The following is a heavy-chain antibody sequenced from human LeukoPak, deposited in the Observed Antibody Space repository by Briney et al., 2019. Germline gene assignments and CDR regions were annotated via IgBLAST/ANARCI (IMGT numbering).Heavy chain of an antibody. CDR1: GYSISSGYY. CDR3: ARLSSGWYHRDY. CDR2: IYYSGST. D-gene: IGHD6-19*01. Sequence: SETLSLTCTVSGYSISSGYYWGWIRQPPGKGLEWIGSIYYSGSTYYNPSLKSRVTISVDTSKNQFSLKLSSVTAADTAVYYCARLSSGWYHRDYWGQGTLVTVSS. J-gene: IGHJ4*02. V-gene: IGHV4-38-2*02.